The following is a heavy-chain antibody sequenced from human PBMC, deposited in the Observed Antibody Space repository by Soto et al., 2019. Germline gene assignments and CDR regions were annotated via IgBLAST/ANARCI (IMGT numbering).Heavy chain of an antibody. CDR2: ISSSSSYI. V-gene: IGHV3-21*01. CDR1: GFTFSSYS. D-gene: IGHD3-10*01. J-gene: IGHJ4*02. CDR3: ARDNYGSSGEYYFDY. Sequence: GGSLRLSCAASGFTFSSYSMNWVRQAPGKGLEWVSSISSSSSYIYYADSVKGRFTISRDNAKNSLYLQMNSLRAEDTAVYYCARDNYGSSGEYYFDYWGQGALVTVSS.